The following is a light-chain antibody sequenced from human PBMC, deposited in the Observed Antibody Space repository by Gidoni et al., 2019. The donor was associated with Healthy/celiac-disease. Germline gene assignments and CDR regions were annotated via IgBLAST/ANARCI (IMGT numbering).Light chain of an antibody. CDR3: QQYGSSPLMYT. J-gene: IGKJ2*01. V-gene: IGKV3-20*01. CDR1: QSVSSSY. CDR2: GAS. Sequence: EIVLTQSPGTLSLSPGERATPSCRASQSVSSSYLAWYQQKPGQAPRRLIYGASSRATGIPDRFSGSGSGTDFTLTISRLEPEDFAVYYCQQYGSSPLMYTFGQGTKLEIK.